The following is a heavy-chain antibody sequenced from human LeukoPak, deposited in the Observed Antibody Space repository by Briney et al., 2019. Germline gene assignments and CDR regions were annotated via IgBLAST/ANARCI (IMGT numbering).Heavy chain of an antibody. CDR3: ARRYYYNLGSFPFDF. V-gene: IGHV4-34*01. CDR2: IHNRGTT. J-gene: IGHJ4*02. D-gene: IGHD3-10*01. CDR1: GGAFSGYF. Sequence: SETLSLTCAVSGGAFSGYFWSGSRQSSGKGLEWIGEIHNRGTTNYNPSLNSRVTISEDTSKNQFYLNLSSVTAADTAVYYCARRYYYNLGSFPFDFWGQGTLVTVSS.